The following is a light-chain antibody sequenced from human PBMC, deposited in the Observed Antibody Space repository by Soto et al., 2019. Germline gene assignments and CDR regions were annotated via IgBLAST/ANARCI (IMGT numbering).Light chain of an antibody. V-gene: IGLV2-23*02. Sequence: QSALTQPASVSGSPGQSITISCTGTSSDVGSYNLVSWYQQHPGKAPKLMNYEVSKRPSGVSNRFSGSKSGNTASLTISGLQAEDEADYYCCSYAGSSLWVFGGGTKLTVL. CDR1: SSDVGSYNL. CDR2: EVS. CDR3: CSYAGSSLWV. J-gene: IGLJ3*02.